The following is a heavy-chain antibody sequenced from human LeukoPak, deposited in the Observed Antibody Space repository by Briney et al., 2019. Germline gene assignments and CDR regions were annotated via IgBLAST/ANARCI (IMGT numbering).Heavy chain of an antibody. D-gene: IGHD3-3*01. CDR3: ARAGFWSGYDPYGMDV. J-gene: IGHJ6*02. V-gene: IGHV4-31*03. Sequence: SQTLSLTCTVSGGSISSGGYYWSWIRQHPGKGLEWIGYIYYSGSAYYNPSLKSRVAISVDTSKSQSSLKLSSVTAADTAVYYCARAGFWSGYDPYGMDVWSQGTTVTVSS. CDR2: IYYSGSA. CDR1: GGSISSGGYY.